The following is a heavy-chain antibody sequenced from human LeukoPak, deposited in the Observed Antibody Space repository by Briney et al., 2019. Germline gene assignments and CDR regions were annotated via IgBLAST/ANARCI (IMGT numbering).Heavy chain of an antibody. CDR3: ARKGVSYGGAYYFDY. CDR1: GFTFARNT. CDR2: ISGSGSDT. Sequence: TGGSLRLSCAASGFTFARNTMTWVRQAPGKGLEWVSSISGSGSDTYYADSVKGRFTFSRDNSENTLYLQMITLRAEDTAIYYCARKGVSYGGAYYFDYWGQGTLVTVSS. V-gene: IGHV3-23*01. J-gene: IGHJ4*02. D-gene: IGHD1-26*01.